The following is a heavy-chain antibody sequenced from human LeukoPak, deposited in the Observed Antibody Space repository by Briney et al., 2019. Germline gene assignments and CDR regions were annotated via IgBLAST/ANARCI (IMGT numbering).Heavy chain of an antibody. CDR2: IYYSGST. V-gene: IGHV4-59*08. Sequence: SETLFLTCTVSGGSISSYYWSWIRQPPGKGLEWIGYIYYSGSTNYNPSLKSRVTISVDTSKNQFSLKLSSVTAADTAVYYCARGAYYYYGMDVWGQGTTVTVSS. CDR1: GGSISSYY. CDR3: ARGAYYYYGMDV. D-gene: IGHD4/OR15-4a*01. J-gene: IGHJ6*02.